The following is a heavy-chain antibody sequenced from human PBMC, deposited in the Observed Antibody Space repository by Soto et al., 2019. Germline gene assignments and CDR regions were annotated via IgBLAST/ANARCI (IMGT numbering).Heavy chain of an antibody. D-gene: IGHD3-22*01. CDR3: ARATYYYDSSGYSDRVLDY. CDR2: IYHSGTT. V-gene: IGHV4-31*03. Sequence: SETLSLTCTVSGGSIGSGGYYWSWIRQHPGKGLEWIGYIYHSGTTYYNPSLKSRVTISEDTSKNQFSLKLSSVTAADTAVYYCARATYYYDSSGYSDRVLDYWGQGTLVTVSS. CDR1: GGSIGSGGYY. J-gene: IGHJ4*02.